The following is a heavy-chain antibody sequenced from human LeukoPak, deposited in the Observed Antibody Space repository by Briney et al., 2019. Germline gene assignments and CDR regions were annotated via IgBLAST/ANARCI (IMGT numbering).Heavy chain of an antibody. CDR2: ISYDGSNK. CDR1: GFTFSSYG. D-gene: IGHD2-15*01. Sequence: PGGSLRLSCAASGFTFSSYGMHWVRQAPGKGLEWVAVISYDGSNKYYADSVKGRFTISRDNSKNTLYLQMNSLRAEDTAVYYCARTICSGGSCYGGGPYGMDVWGQGTTVTVSS. CDR3: ARTICSGGSCYGGGPYGMDV. V-gene: IGHV3-30*03. J-gene: IGHJ6*02.